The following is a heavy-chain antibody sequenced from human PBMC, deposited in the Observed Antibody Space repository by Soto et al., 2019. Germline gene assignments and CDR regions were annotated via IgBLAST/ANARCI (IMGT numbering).Heavy chain of an antibody. D-gene: IGHD3-22*01. J-gene: IGHJ3*02. V-gene: IGHV1-3*01. CDR3: ARSKKPYYYESGVYKGDDAFDI. Sequence: ASVKVSCKASGYTFTSYAMHWVRQAPGQRLEWMGWINAGNGNTKYSQKFQGRVTITRDTSASTAYMELSSLRSEDTAVYYCARSKKPYYYESGVYKGDDAFDIWGQGTVVTVSS. CDR1: GYTFTSYA. CDR2: INAGNGNT.